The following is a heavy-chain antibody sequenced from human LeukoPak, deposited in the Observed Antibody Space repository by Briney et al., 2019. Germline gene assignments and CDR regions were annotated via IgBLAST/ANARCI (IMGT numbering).Heavy chain of an antibody. D-gene: IGHD6-13*01. V-gene: IGHV3-23*01. CDR2: ISGSGGST. Sequence: PGGSLRLSCAASGFTFSSYAMSWVRQAPGKGLEWVSAISGSGGSTYYADSVKGRFTISRDNSKNTLYLQMNSLRAEDTAVYYCARSCQYSSSWYVDYWGQGTLVTVSS. J-gene: IGHJ4*02. CDR1: GFTFSSYA. CDR3: ARSCQYSSSWYVDY.